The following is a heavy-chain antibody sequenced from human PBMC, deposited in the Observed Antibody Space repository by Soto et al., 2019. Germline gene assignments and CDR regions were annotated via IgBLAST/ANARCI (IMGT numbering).Heavy chain of an antibody. CDR1: GFTFSSYA. CDR2: ISGSGGST. J-gene: IGHJ4*02. V-gene: IGHV3-23*01. Sequence: EVQLLESGGGLVQPGGSLRLSCAASGFTFSSYAMSWVRQAPGKGLEWVSAISGSGGSTYYADSVKGRFTISRDNSKNTLYLQMNSLRAEDTAVYYCARRGYSITTFFDYWGQGPLVTVSS. D-gene: IGHD5-18*01. CDR3: ARRGYSITTFFDY.